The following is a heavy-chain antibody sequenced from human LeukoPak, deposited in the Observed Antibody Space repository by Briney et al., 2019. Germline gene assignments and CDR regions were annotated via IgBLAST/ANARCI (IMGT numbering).Heavy chain of an antibody. CDR1: GGSISSSSYY. CDR2: INTSGRT. J-gene: IGHJ6*03. D-gene: IGHD2-21*02. CDR3: TRDLERTIVVGTIYYYYMDV. Sequence: SETLSLTCTVSGGSISSSSYYWGWIRQPPGKGLEWIGRINTSGRTNYNPSLKSRVTISVDTSKNQFSLNLRSMTAADTAVYYCTRDLERTIVVGTIYYYYMDVWGRGTTVTVSS. V-gene: IGHV4-61*02.